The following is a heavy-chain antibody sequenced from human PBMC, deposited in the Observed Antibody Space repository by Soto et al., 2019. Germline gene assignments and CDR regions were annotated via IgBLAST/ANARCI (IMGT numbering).Heavy chain of an antibody. D-gene: IGHD6-19*01. CDR3: ARQAVTGTLDY. J-gene: IGHJ4*02. CDR2: IYSGGSTS. V-gene: IGHV4-39*01. CDR1: GDSTSSSPYY. Sequence: SETLSLTCTVSGDSTSSSPYYWGWIRQPPGKGLEWIAVIYSGGSTSYYNPSLKSRVTISVDTSKNQFSLNLTSLTAADTAVYYCARQAVTGTLDYWGQGTLVTVSS.